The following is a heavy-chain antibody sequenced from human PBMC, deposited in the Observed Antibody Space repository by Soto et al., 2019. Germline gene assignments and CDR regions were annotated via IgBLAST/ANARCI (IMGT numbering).Heavy chain of an antibody. Sequence: ASVKVSCKASGYTFTSYAMHWVRQAPGQRLEWMGWINAGNGNTKYSQKFQGRVTITRDTSASTAYMELSSLRSEDTAVYYCARDRRCSSTSCYRRGMDYYYGMDVWGQGTTVTVS. CDR2: INAGNGNT. V-gene: IGHV1-3*01. D-gene: IGHD2-2*02. CDR3: ARDRRCSSTSCYRRGMDYYYGMDV. CDR1: GYTFTSYA. J-gene: IGHJ6*02.